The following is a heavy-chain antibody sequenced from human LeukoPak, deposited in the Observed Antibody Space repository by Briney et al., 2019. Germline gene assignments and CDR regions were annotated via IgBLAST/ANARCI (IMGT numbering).Heavy chain of an antibody. CDR1: GFTFSSYS. Sequence: GGSLRLSCAASGFTFSSYSMNWVRQAPGKGLEWVSSISSRGTYIYYADSVKGRFTISRDSAKNSLYLQMDSLRAEDTAVYFCARAGNCGGDCYSGDAFDIWGQGTMVTVSS. J-gene: IGHJ3*02. CDR2: ISSRGTYI. V-gene: IGHV3-21*01. CDR3: ARAGNCGGDCYSGDAFDI. D-gene: IGHD2-21*02.